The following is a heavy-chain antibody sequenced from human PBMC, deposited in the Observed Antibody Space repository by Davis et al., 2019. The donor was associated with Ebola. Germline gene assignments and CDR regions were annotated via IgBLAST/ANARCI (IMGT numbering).Heavy chain of an antibody. CDR2: ISSSSSYI. Sequence: GESLKISCAASGFTFSSYSMNWVRQAPGKGLEWVSSISSSSSYIYYADSVKGRFTISRDNAKNSLYLQMNSLRAEDTAVYYCARDRGYCSGGSCLHDAFDIWGQGTMVTVSS. CDR3: ARDRGYCSGGSCLHDAFDI. D-gene: IGHD2-15*01. J-gene: IGHJ3*02. V-gene: IGHV3-21*01. CDR1: GFTFSSYS.